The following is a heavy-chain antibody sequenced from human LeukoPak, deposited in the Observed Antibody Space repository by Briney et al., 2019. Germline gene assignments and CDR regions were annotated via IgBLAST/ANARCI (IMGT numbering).Heavy chain of an antibody. CDR2: INPKSGGA. CDR1: GYTFTDSY. V-gene: IGHV1-2*02. J-gene: IGHJ4*02. D-gene: IGHD3-9*01. Sequence: GASVKVSCKTSGYTFTDSYIHWVRQAPGQGLEWMGWINPKSGGANYAQKFQGRVTMTWDTSISTAYMELSRLRSDDTAVYYCAREYILTAYYGDYWGQGTLVTVSS. CDR3: AREYILTAYYGDY.